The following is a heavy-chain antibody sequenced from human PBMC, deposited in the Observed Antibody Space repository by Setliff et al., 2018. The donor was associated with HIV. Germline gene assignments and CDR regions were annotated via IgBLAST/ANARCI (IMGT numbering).Heavy chain of an antibody. Sequence: SETLSLTCNVSGDSISGNSFFWGWIRQPPGKGLEWIGSMHYRGTTSYNQSLKSRVTIFVDTSKNQFSLKLSSVTATDTAVYYCARGGGTSSPIDYHYYIDVWGKGTTVTVSS. D-gene: IGHD6-6*01. CDR3: ARGGGTSSPIDYHYYIDV. CDR2: MHYRGTT. CDR1: GDSISGNSFF. V-gene: IGHV4-39*01. J-gene: IGHJ6*03.